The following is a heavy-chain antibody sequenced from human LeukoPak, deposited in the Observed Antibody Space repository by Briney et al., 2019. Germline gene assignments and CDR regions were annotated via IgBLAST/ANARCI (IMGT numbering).Heavy chain of an antibody. CDR2: IKQDGSEK. V-gene: IGHV3-7*01. CDR1: GFTFRDYY. CDR3: ASFLSSGYYQTWYDP. D-gene: IGHD3-22*01. J-gene: IGHJ5*02. Sequence: GGSLRLSCAASGFTFRDYYMSWIRQAPGKGLEWVANIKQDGSEKYYVDSVKGRFTISRDNAKNSLYLQMNSLRAEDTAVYYCASFLSSGYYQTWYDPWGQGTLVTVSS.